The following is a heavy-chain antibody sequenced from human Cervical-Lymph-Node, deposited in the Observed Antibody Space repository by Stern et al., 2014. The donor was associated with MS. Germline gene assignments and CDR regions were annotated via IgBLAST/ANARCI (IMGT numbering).Heavy chain of an antibody. D-gene: IGHD2-15*01. CDR1: GGTFSSYA. J-gene: IGHJ5*02. CDR2: ILPIFGTA. Sequence: VQLVESGAEVKKPGSSVKVSCKASGGTFSSYAISWVRQAPGHGLEWMGGILPIFGTANYAQKFQGRVTITADESTSTAYMELSSLRSEDTAVYYCARVGTYCSGGSCYSRWFDPWGQGTLVTVSS. CDR3: ARVGTYCSGGSCYSRWFDP. V-gene: IGHV1-69*01.